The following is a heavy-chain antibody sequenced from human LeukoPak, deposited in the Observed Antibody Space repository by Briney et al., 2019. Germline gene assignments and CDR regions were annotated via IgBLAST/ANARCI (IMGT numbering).Heavy chain of an antibody. Sequence: GASVKVSCKASGYTFTGYYMHWVRQAPGQGLEWMGWINPNSGGTNYAQKFQGRVTMTRDTSISIVYMELSRLTSDDTAIYYCARNADTYGHGDWFDPWGQGTLVTVSS. V-gene: IGHV1-2*02. D-gene: IGHD5-18*01. J-gene: IGHJ5*02. CDR2: INPNSGGT. CDR1: GYTFTGYY. CDR3: ARNADTYGHGDWFDP.